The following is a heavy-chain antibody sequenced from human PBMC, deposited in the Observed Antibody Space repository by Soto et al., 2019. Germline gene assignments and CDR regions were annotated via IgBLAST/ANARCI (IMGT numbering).Heavy chain of an antibody. J-gene: IGHJ5*02. V-gene: IGHV4-30-4*01. CDR2: IYYSGST. Sequence: PSETLSLTCTVSGGSISSGDYYWSWIRQPPGKGLEWIGYIYYSGSTYYNPSLKSRVTISVDTSKNQFSPKLSSVTAADTAVYYCARGYLLGAFDPWGQGTLVTVSS. CDR3: ARGYLLGAFDP. D-gene: IGHD3-3*02. CDR1: GGSISSGDYY.